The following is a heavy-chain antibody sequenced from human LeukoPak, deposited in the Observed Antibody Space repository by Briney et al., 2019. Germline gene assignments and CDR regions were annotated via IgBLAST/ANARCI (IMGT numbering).Heavy chain of an antibody. CDR1: GFTFSSYS. Sequence: PGGSLRLSCAAFGFTFSSYSMNWVRQAPGKGLEWVSSISSSSSYIYYADSVKGRFTISRDNAKNSLYLQMNSLRAEDTAVYYCARELGVSAAGNNWFDPWGQGTLVTVSS. CDR3: ARELGVSAAGNNWFDP. J-gene: IGHJ5*02. CDR2: ISSSSSYI. D-gene: IGHD6-13*01. V-gene: IGHV3-21*01.